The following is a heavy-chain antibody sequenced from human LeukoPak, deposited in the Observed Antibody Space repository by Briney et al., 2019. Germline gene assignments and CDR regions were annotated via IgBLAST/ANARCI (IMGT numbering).Heavy chain of an antibody. Sequence: GGSLRLSCAASGFTFSSYWMSWVRQAPGKGLEWVANIKQDGSGKYYVDSVKGRFTISRDNAKNSLYLQMNSLRAEDTAVYYCARDRYSSGWYDGGYWGQGTLVTVSS. CDR2: IKQDGSGK. V-gene: IGHV3-7*03. CDR1: GFTFSSYW. CDR3: ARDRYSSGWYDGGY. J-gene: IGHJ4*02. D-gene: IGHD6-19*01.